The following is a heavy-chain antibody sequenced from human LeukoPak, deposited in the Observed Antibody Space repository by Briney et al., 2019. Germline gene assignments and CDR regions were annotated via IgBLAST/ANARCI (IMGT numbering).Heavy chain of an antibody. CDR3: ARDGRHYYDSSGYYGEFDP. D-gene: IGHD3-22*01. V-gene: IGHV1-18*01. CDR1: GYTFTSYG. J-gene: IGHJ5*02. Sequence: ASVKVSCKASGYTFTSYGTSWVRQAPGQGLEWMGWISAYNGNTNYAQKPQGRVTMTTDTSTSTAYMELRSLRSDDTAVYYCARDGRHYYDSSGYYGEFDPWGQGTLVTVSS. CDR2: ISAYNGNT.